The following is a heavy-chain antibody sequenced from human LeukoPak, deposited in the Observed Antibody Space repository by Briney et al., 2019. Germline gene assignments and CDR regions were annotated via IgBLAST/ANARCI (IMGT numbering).Heavy chain of an antibody. CDR3: ARTRGVVPAAYPYYYYCMDV. D-gene: IGHD2-2*01. V-gene: IGHV4-34*01. CDR1: GGSFGGYY. J-gene: IGHJ6*03. CDR2: INHSGST. Sequence: SETLSLTCAVYGGSFGGYYWSWIRQPPGKGLEWIGEINHSGSTNYNPSLKSRVTISVDTSKNQFSLRLSSVTAADTAVYYCARTRGVVPAAYPYYYYCMDVWGKGTTVTVSS.